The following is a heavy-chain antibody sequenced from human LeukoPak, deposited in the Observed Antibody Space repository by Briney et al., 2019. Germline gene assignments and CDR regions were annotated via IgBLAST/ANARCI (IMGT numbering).Heavy chain of an antibody. Sequence: ASVKVSCKASGYTFTGYYMHWVRQAPGQGLEWMGWINPNSGGTNYAQKFQGRVTMTRDTSISTAYMELSRLRSDDTAVYYCAREGYGDYESEYFQHWGQGTLVTVSS. V-gene: IGHV1-2*02. CDR3: AREGYGDYESEYFQH. J-gene: IGHJ1*01. CDR2: INPNSGGT. D-gene: IGHD4-17*01. CDR1: GYTFTGYY.